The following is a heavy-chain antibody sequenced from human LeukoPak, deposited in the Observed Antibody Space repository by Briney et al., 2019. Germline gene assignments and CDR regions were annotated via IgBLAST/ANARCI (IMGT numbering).Heavy chain of an antibody. D-gene: IGHD3-9*01. V-gene: IGHV3-11*03. CDR2: ISSSSSYT. CDR1: GFTFSDYY. Sequence: PGGSLRLSCAASGFTFSDYYVSWIRQAPGKGLEWVSYISSSSSYTNYADSVKGRFTISRDNAKNSLYLQMNSLRAEDTAVYYCARSGAYDILTGYSLKLDYWGQGTLVTVSS. CDR3: ARSGAYDILTGYSLKLDY. J-gene: IGHJ4*02.